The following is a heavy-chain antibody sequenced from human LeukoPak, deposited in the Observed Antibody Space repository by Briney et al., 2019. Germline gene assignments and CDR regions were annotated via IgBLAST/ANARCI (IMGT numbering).Heavy chain of an antibody. J-gene: IGHJ3*02. CDR2: ISSSSSTI. CDR3: ATPTQQFAAFDI. Sequence: GGSLRLSCAASGFIFSSYSMNWVRQAPGKGLEWVSYISSSSSTIYYADSVKGRFTISRDNAKNSLYLQMNSLRDEDTAVYYCATPTQQFAAFDIWGQGTMVTVSS. CDR1: GFIFSSYS. V-gene: IGHV3-48*02. D-gene: IGHD6-6*01.